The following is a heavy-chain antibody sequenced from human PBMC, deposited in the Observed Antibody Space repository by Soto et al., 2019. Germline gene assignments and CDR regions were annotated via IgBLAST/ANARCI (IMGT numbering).Heavy chain of an antibody. D-gene: IGHD6-13*01. J-gene: IGHJ6*02. V-gene: IGHV3-30*18. CDR2: ISYDGSNK. CDR1: GFTFSSYG. CDR3: VKDRGAAAAAGRRGMDV. Sequence: QVQLVESGGGVVQPGRSLRLSCSASGFTFSSYGMHWVRQSPGKGLEWVAIISYDGSNKYYADSVKGRFTISRDNSKNTLFLQMNSLRPEDTAVYYCVKDRGAAAAAGRRGMDVWGQGTTVTVSS.